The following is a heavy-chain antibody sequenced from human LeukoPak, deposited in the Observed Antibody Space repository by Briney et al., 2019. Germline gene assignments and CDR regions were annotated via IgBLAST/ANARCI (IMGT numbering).Heavy chain of an antibody. V-gene: IGHV4-59*01. J-gene: IGHJ4*02. CDR3: ARGSYGSGSY. Sequence: SETLSLTFTVSGGSISSYYWSWIRQPPGKGLEWIGYIYYSGSTNYNPSLKSRVTISVDTSKNQFSLKLSSVTAADTAVYYCARGSYGSGSYWGQGTLVTVSS. CDR1: GGSISSYY. CDR2: IYYSGST. D-gene: IGHD3-10*01.